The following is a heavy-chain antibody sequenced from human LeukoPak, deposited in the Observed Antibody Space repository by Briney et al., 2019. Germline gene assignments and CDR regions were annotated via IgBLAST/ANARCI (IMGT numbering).Heavy chain of an antibody. CDR1: GGSFSGYD. CDR2: INHSGST. D-gene: IGHD5-24*01. V-gene: IGHV4-34*01. J-gene: IGHJ2*01. Sequence: SETLSLTCAVYGGSFSGYDWSWIRQPPGKGLEWIGEINHSGSTNYNPSLKSRVTISVDTSKNQFSLKLSSVTAADTAVYYCARARFGQRWLQLSNWYFDLWGRGTLVTVSS. CDR3: ARARFGQRWLQLSNWYFDL.